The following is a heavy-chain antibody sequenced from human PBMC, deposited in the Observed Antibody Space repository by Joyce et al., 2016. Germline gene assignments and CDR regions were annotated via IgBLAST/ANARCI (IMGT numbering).Heavy chain of an antibody. CDR2: NNPNNGDK. V-gene: IGHV1-2*02. J-gene: IGHJ5*02. Sequence: QIQLVQSGAEVKRPGASVKVSCKTWGYTFTNYYIHWVRQAPGQGLQWMGLNNPNNGDKIFAPNFQGRVTLTRDTSTSTAYMELSSLRSDDTAVYYCGRGQKTFDPWGQGTLVIVS. CDR1: GYTFTNYY. CDR3: GRGQKTFDP.